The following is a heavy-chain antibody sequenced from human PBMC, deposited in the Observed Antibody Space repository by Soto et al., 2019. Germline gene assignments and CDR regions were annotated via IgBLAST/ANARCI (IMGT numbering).Heavy chain of an antibody. V-gene: IGHV1-18*01. D-gene: IGHD3-3*01. CDR2: ISAYDGKT. Sequence: ASVKVSCKTSGYTFNTYGINWVRQAPGQGLELMGWISAYDGKTTYAEKFQGRVTLTTDTSTSTAYMELRSLRSDDTAIYYCARGPHEFWTSYWFDPWGQGTPVTV. J-gene: IGHJ5*02. CDR3: ARGPHEFWTSYWFDP. CDR1: GYTFNTYG.